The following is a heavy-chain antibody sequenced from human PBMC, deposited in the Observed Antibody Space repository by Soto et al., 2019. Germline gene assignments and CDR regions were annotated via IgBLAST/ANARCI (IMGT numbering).Heavy chain of an antibody. CDR1: GFSLSNARMG. V-gene: IGHV2-26*01. CDR3: ARIRGLYDSPN. D-gene: IGHD3-22*01. J-gene: IGHJ4*02. CDR2: IFSNDEK. Sequence: QVTLKESGPVLVKPTETLTLTCTVSGFSLSNARMGVSWIRQPPGKALEWLAHIFSNDEKSYITSLKSRLTISKDTSKSQVVLTMTNMDPVDTATYYCARIRGLYDSPNWGQGTLVTVSS.